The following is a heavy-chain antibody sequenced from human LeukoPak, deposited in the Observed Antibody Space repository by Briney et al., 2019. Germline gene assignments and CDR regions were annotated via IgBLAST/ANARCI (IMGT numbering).Heavy chain of an antibody. D-gene: IGHD2-2*01. CDR1: GYTFTSYY. CDR3: ARANPLYCSSTTCLFDY. Sequence: ASVKVSCKASGYTFTSYYMHWVRHAPGQGFEWMGWINPNSGDTNYAQKFQGRVTMTRDTSISTVHMELSRLRSDDTAVYYCARANPLYCSSTTCLFDYWGQGTLVTVSS. CDR2: INPNSGDT. J-gene: IGHJ4*02. V-gene: IGHV1-2*02.